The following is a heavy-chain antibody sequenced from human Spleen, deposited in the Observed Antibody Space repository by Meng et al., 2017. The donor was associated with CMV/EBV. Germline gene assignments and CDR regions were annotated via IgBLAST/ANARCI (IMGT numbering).Heavy chain of an antibody. Sequence: ASVKVSCKASGYTLTDYYIHWLRQAPGQGPEWMGWINPNSGVAKSAQNFQGRVTMTRDTSISTAYMELSRLRSDDTAVYYCARFGGSSVYWGQGTLVTVS. V-gene: IGHV1-2*02. J-gene: IGHJ4*02. D-gene: IGHD1-26*01. CDR2: INPNSGVA. CDR3: ARFGGSSVY. CDR1: GYTLTDYY.